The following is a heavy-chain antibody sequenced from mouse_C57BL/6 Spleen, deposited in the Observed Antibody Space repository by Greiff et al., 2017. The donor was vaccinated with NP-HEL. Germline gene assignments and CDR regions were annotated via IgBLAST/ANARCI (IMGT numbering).Heavy chain of an antibody. Sequence: EVQLQQSGPELVKPGASVKISCKASGYTFTDYYMNWVKQSHGKSLEWIGDINPNNGGTSYNQKFKGKATLTVDKSSSTAYMELRSLTSEDSAVYYCAVLGLYCDYWGQGTTLTVSS. V-gene: IGHV1-26*01. D-gene: IGHD4-1*01. CDR2: INPNNGGT. CDR1: GYTFTDYY. CDR3: AVLGLYCDY. J-gene: IGHJ2*01.